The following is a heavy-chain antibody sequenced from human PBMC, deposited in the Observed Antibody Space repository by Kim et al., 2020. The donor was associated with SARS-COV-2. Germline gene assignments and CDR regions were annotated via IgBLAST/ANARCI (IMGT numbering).Heavy chain of an antibody. D-gene: IGHD6-25*01. V-gene: IGHV3-23*01. CDR2: ISGSGDRT. CDR1: GFTFSSYA. CDR3: AKKGAYSSGWYIDY. J-gene: IGHJ4*02. Sequence: GGSLRLSCADSGFTFSSYAMSWVRQAPGKGLEWVSAISGSGDRTFYGDSVKGRFTISRDSSKSAVYLQMNNLRAEDTAVYYCAKKGAYSSGWYIDYWGQGALVTVSS.